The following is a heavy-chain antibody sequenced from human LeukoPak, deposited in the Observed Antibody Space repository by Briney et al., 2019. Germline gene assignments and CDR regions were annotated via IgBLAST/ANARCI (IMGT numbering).Heavy chain of an antibody. CDR3: VSGSLQSGYNFDY. V-gene: IGHV3-74*01. J-gene: IGHJ4*02. Sequence: GGSLRLSCAASGFTFSNYWMHWIRQVPGKGLVWVSHIKYDGSATNYADSVKGRFAISRDNAKNTLYLQMNSLRAEDTAVYYCVSGSLQSGYNFDYWCQGALVTVSS. CDR2: IKYDGSAT. CDR1: GFTFSNYW. D-gene: IGHD3-3*01.